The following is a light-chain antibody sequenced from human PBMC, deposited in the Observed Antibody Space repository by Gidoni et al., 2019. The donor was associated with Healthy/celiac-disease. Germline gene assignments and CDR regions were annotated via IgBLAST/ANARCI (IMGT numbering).Light chain of an antibody. J-gene: IGLJ3*02. CDR2: SNN. V-gene: IGLV1-44*01. Sequence: QSVLTQPPSASGTPGQRGTISCSGSSSNIGSNTVNWYQQHPGTAPKLLIYSNNPRPSGVPDRFSGSKSGTSASLAISGLQSEDEADYYCAAWDDSLNGPSWVFGGGTKLTVL. CDR3: AAWDDSLNGPSWV. CDR1: SSNIGSNT.